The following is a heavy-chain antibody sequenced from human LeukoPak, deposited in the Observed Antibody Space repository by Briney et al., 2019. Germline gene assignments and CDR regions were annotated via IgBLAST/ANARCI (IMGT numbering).Heavy chain of an antibody. D-gene: IGHD2-15*01. V-gene: IGHV3-33*01. CDR2: IWYDGSNK. J-gene: IGHJ3*02. Sequence: GRSLRLSCAASGFTFSSYGMHWVRQAPGKGLEWVAVIWYDGSNKYYADSVKGRFTISRDNSKNTLYLQMNSLRAEDTAVYFCARKNTQDAFDIWGQGTMVTVSS. CDR3: ARKNTQDAFDI. CDR1: GFTFSSYG.